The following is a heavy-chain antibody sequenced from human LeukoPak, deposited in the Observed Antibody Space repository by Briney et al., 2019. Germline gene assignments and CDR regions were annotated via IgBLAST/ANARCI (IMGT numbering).Heavy chain of an antibody. D-gene: IGHD1-26*01. CDR1: GYTFTTFG. Sequence: ASVKVSCKASGYTFTTFGISWVRQAPGQGLEWVGWISAYNGDTNYAQKFQDRVTMTTDSSTSTAYMELRSLRSDDTAVYYCARASYYCAWTTCYPGEYWGQGTLITVSS. J-gene: IGHJ4*02. CDR3: ARASYYCAWTTCYPGEY. V-gene: IGHV1-18*01. CDR2: ISAYNGDT.